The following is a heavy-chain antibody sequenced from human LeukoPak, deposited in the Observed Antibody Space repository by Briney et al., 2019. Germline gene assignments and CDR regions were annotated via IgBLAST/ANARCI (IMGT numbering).Heavy chain of an antibody. V-gene: IGHV1-69*04. D-gene: IGHD6-19*01. J-gene: IGHJ4*02. CDR3: ARGGSSGPFDY. Sequence: SVKVSCKASGGTFSSYAISWVRQAPGKGLEWMGRIIPILGIANYAQKFQGRVTITADKSTSTAYMELSSLRSEDTAVYYCARGGSSGPFDYWGQGTLVTVSS. CDR1: GGTFSSYA. CDR2: IIPILGIA.